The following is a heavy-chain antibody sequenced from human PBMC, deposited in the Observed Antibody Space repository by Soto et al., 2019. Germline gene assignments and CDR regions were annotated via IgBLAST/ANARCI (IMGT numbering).Heavy chain of an antibody. CDR1: GFTFSSYW. Sequence: GGSLRLSCAASGFTFSSYWMSWVRQAPGKGLEWVANIKQDGSEKYYVDSVKGRFTISRDNAKNSLYLQMNSLRAGDTAVYYCARAGGGAYCSGGSCPYYYYYYMDVWGKGTTVTVSS. CDR2: IKQDGSEK. J-gene: IGHJ6*03. CDR3: ARAGGGAYCSGGSCPYYYYYYMDV. V-gene: IGHV3-7*01. D-gene: IGHD2-15*01.